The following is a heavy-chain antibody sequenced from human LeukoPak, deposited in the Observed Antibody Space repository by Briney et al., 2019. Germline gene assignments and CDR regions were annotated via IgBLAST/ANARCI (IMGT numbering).Heavy chain of an antibody. CDR3: ARGSIGIQLWLPLNNWFDP. D-gene: IGHD5-18*01. CDR1: GGSFSGYY. J-gene: IGHJ5*02. Sequence: SETLSLTCAVYGGSFSGYYWSWIRQPPGKGLEWIGEINHSGSTNYNPSLKSRVTISVDTSKNQFSLKLSSVTAADTAVYYCARGSIGIQLWLPLNNWFDPWGQGTLVTVSS. CDR2: INHSGST. V-gene: IGHV4-34*01.